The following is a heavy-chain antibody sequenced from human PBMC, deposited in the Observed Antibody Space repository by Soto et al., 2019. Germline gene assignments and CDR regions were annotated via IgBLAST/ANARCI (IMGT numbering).Heavy chain of an antibody. CDR1: GYTFTSHT. V-gene: IGHV1-3*01. CDR3: AREPEDGVPGDY. Sequence: QVQLVQSGAEVKEPGASVRVSCKASGYTFTSHTLHWARQAPGQGLECMGWIIVSNGSPRYAPQFQGRVTFGRDTSATTAYMELSSLTSEDTAVYYCAREPEDGVPGDYWGQGTLVVVSS. D-gene: IGHD2-15*01. CDR2: IIVSNGSP. J-gene: IGHJ4*02.